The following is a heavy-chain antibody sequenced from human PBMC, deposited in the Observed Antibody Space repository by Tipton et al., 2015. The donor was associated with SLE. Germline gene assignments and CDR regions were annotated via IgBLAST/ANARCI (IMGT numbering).Heavy chain of an antibody. CDR2: INAGNGNT. CDR3: VVGGGYCSSTSCLAY. D-gene: IGHD2-2*01. J-gene: IGHJ4*02. Sequence: QSGAEVKKPGASVKVSCKASGYTFTSYAMHWVRQDPGQRLEWMGWINAGNGNTKYSQKFQGRVTITRDTSASTAYMELSSLRSEDTAVYYCVVGGGYCSSTSCLAYWGQGTLVTVSS. CDR1: GYTFTSYA. V-gene: IGHV1-3*01.